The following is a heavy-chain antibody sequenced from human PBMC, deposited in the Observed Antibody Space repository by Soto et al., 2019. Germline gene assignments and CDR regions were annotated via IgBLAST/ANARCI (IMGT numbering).Heavy chain of an antibody. CDR2: IYYSGST. D-gene: IGHD5-12*01. CDR1: GGSISSYY. J-gene: IGHJ4*02. V-gene: IGHV4-59*08. Sequence: SETLSLTCTVSGGSISSYYWSWIRQPPGKGLEWIGYIYYSGSTNYNPSLKSRVTISVDTSKNQFSLKLSSVTAADTAVYYCAGHKSPSRRDGYNNFDYWGQGTLVTVSS. CDR3: AGHKSPSRRDGYNNFDY.